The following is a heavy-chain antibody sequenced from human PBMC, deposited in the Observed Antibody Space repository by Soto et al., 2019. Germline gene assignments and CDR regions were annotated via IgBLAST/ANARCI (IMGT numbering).Heavy chain of an antibody. CDR3: ARTYNGSHYYWFDP. CDR1: GGTFSSYV. D-gene: IGHD1-26*01. J-gene: IGHJ5*02. CDR2: IIPIFDTA. V-gene: IGHV1-69*06. Sequence: GASVKVSCKASGGTFSSYVISWVRQAPGQGLEWMGGIIPIFDTANYAQKFQGRVTITADISTSTAYMELSSLRSDDTAVYYCARTYNGSHYYWFDPWGQGTLVTVSS.